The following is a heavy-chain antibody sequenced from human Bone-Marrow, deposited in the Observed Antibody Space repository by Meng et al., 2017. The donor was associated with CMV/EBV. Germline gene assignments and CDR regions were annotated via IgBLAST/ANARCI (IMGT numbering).Heavy chain of an antibody. J-gene: IGHJ4*02. V-gene: IGHV1-69*05. D-gene: IGHD2-21*01. CDR2: IIPIFGTA. CDR1: GGTVSSYA. CDR3: ARGESYCGGDCYWVN. Sequence: SGGTVSSYAISWVRQAPGQGLEWMGGIIPIFGTANYAQKFQGRVTITTDESTSTAYMELSSLRSEDTAVYYCARGESYCGGDCYWVNWGQGTLVTVSS.